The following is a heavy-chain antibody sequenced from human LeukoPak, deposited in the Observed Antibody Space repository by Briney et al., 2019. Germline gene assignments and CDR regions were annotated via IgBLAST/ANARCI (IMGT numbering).Heavy chain of an antibody. V-gene: IGHV3-23*01. CDR3: AKVYSTRAYYYYGLDV. J-gene: IGHJ6*02. CDR2: ISGSSVST. D-gene: IGHD6-13*01. CDR1: GLTFSSHA. Sequence: GGSLRLSCSASGLTFSSHAMSWVRQAPGKGLDGVSIISGSSVSTYYADSVKGRFNISRDNSKNTLYLQMKSLSAEDTALYYCAKVYSTRAYYYYGLDVWGQGTTVTVSS.